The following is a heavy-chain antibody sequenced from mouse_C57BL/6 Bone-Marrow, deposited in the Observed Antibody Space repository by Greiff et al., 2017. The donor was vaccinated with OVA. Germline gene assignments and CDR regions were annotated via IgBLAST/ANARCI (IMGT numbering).Heavy chain of an antibody. J-gene: IGHJ2*01. CDR3: AREGYYSNFYFDY. Sequence: VQLQQPGAELVMPGASVKLSCKASGYTFTSYWMHWVKQRPGQGLEWIGEIDPSASYPNYNQKFKGKSTLTVDKSSSTAYMQLSSLTSEDSAVYYCAREGYYSNFYFDYWGQGTTPTVSS. D-gene: IGHD2-5*01. V-gene: IGHV1-69*01. CDR2: IDPSASYP. CDR1: GYTFTSYW.